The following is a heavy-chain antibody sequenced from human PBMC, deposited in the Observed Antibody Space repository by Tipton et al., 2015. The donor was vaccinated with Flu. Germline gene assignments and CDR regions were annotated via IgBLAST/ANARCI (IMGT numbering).Heavy chain of an antibody. Sequence: TLSLTCTVSGGSISSYYWSWIRQPPGKGLEWIGYIYYSGSTNYNPSLKSRVTISVDTSKNQFSLKLSSVTAADTAVYYCASQGYCSSTSCPPGMFDPWGQGTLVTVSS. CDR2: IYYSGST. CDR3: ASQGYCSSTSCPPGMFDP. J-gene: IGHJ5*02. V-gene: IGHV4-59*08. D-gene: IGHD2-2*01. CDR1: GGSISSYY.